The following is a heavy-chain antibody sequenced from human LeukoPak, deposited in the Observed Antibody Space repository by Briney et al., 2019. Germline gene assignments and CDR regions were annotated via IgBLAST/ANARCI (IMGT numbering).Heavy chain of an antibody. D-gene: IGHD6-19*01. CDR2: IYSGGST. CDR3: ARDHDSSGWYYFDY. CDR1: GFTVSSNY. Sequence: GGSLRLSCAASGFTVSSNYMSWVRQAPGKGLEWVSVIYSGGSTYYADSVKGRFTISRDNSKNTLYLQMNSLRAEDTAVYYCARDHDSSGWYYFDYWGGGTLVTVSS. J-gene: IGHJ4*02. V-gene: IGHV3-66*01.